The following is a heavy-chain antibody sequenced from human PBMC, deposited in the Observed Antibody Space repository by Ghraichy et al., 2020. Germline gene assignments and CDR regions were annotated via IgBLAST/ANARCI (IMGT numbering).Heavy chain of an antibody. CDR3: TGFSNEVVTSNRYYYYGMDA. V-gene: IGHV3-15*01. D-gene: IGHD4-23*01. Sequence: GGSLRLSCAASGFTFSNSWMSWVRQAPGKGLEWVGRIKSKSDGETTDYAEPVKGRFTISRDDSKNTLYLQMNSLKTEDTALYYCTGFSNEVVTSNRYYYYGMDAWGQGTTVTVSS. CDR2: IKSKSDGETT. CDR1: GFTFSNSW. J-gene: IGHJ6*02.